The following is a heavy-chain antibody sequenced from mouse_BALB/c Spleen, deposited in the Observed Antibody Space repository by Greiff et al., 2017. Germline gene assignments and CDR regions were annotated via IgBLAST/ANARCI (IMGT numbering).Heavy chain of an antibody. J-gene: IGHJ1*01. CDR3: ARGLALITTVVPHWYFDV. V-gene: IGHV3-6*02. CDR2: ISYDGSN. Sequence: VQLQESGPGLVKPSQSLSLTCSVTGYSITSGYYWNWIRQFPGNKLEWMGYISYDGSNNYNPSLKNRISITRDTSKNQFFLKLNSVTTEDTATYYCARGLALITTVVPHWYFDVWGAGTTVTVSS. D-gene: IGHD1-1*01. CDR1: GYSITSGYY.